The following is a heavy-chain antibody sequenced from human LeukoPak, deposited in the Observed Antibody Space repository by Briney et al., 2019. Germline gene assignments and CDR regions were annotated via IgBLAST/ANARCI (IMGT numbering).Heavy chain of an antibody. CDR3: AKGYSSSEYSSGWSIDY. V-gene: IGHV3-43*01. D-gene: IGHD6-19*01. CDR2: ISWDGGST. J-gene: IGHJ4*02. CDR1: GFTFDDYT. Sequence: GGSLRLSCAASGFTFDDYTMHWVRQAPGKGLEWVSLISWDGGSTYYADSVKGRFTISRDNSKNSLYLQMNSLRTEDTALYYCAKGYSSSEYSSGWSIDYWGQGTLVTVSP.